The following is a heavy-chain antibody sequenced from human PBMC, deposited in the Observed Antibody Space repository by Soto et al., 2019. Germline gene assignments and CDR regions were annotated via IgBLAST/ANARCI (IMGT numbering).Heavy chain of an antibody. V-gene: IGHV2-70*11. CDR3: ARTPTALKSLPFDS. J-gene: IGHJ4*02. CDR2: IDWDDDK. Sequence: SGPTLVNPTQTLTLTCTFSGFSLSTSGMCVSWIRQPPGKALEWLARIDWDDDKYYSPSLKTRLTISKDTSKTQVVLTMTNMDPVDTATYYCARTPTALKSLPFDSWGQGTLVTVSS. CDR1: GFSLSTSGMC. D-gene: IGHD5-18*01.